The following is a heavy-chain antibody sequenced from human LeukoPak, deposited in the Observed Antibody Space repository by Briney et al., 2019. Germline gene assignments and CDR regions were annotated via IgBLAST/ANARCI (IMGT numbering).Heavy chain of an antibody. CDR2: SGSGGST. Sequence: SGSGGSTYYADPVKGRFTISRDNSKNTLYLQMNSLRAEDTAVYYCAKDLARGYSYPYYFDYWGQGTLVTVSS. D-gene: IGHD5-18*01. J-gene: IGHJ4*02. CDR3: AKDLARGYSYPYYFDY. V-gene: IGHV3-23*01.